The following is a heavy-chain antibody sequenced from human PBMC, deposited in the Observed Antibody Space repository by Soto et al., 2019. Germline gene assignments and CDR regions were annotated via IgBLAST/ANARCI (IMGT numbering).Heavy chain of an antibody. Sequence: QVTLKESGPGLVKPTETLTLTCTVSGFSLSNARMGVSWIRQPPGKALEWLAHILSNDEKSYSTSLKSRLTISKDTSKSQVVLTMTNMDPVDTATYYCARGRELTPGRYYYGMDVWGQGTTVTVSS. J-gene: IGHJ6*02. D-gene: IGHD1-26*01. CDR2: ILSNDEK. V-gene: IGHV2-26*01. CDR3: ARGRELTPGRYYYGMDV. CDR1: GFSLSNARMG.